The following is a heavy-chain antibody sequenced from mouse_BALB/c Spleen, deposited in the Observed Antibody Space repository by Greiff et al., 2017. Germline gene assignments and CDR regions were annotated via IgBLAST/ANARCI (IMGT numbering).Heavy chain of an antibody. CDR2: INPSSGYT. J-gene: IGHJ3*01. D-gene: IGHD2-1*01. CDR1: GYTFTSYT. V-gene: IGHV1-4*01. Sequence: VQLVESGAELARPGASVKMSCKASGYTFTSYTMHWVKQRPGQGLEWIGYINPSSGYTNYNQKFKDKATLTADKSSSTAYMQLSSLTSEDSAVYYCARSIYGKGFAYWGQGTLVTVSA. CDR3: ARSIYGKGFAY.